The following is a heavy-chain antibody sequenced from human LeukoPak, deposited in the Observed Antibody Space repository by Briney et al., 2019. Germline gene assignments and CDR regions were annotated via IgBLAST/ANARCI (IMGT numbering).Heavy chain of an antibody. V-gene: IGHV4-59*01. D-gene: IGHD3-10*01. CDR3: ARGYGSGSYYDY. J-gene: IGHJ4*02. CDR2: IYYSGST. CDR1: GGSISSYY. Sequence: SETLSLTCTVSGGSISSYYWSWIRQPPGKGLEWIGYIYYSGSTNYNPSLKSRVTISVDTSKNQFSLKLSSVTAADTAVYYCARGYGSGSYYDYSGQGTLVTVSS.